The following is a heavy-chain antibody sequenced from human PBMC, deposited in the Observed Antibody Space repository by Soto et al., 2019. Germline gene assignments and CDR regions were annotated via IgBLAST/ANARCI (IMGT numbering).Heavy chain of an antibody. J-gene: IGHJ6*02. CDR2: ISSSSSYI. Sequence: EVQLVESGGGLVKPGGSLRLSCAASGFTFSSYSMNWVRQAPGKGLEWVSSISSSSSYIYYADSVKGRFTISRDNAKNSLYLQMNSLRAEDTAVYYCAIDRDVVVVAATLYYYYGMDVWGQGTTVTVSS. D-gene: IGHD2-15*01. V-gene: IGHV3-21*01. CDR1: GFTFSSYS. CDR3: AIDRDVVVVAATLYYYYGMDV.